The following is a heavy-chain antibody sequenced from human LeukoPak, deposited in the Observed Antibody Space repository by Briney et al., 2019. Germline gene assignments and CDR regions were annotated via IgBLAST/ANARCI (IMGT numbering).Heavy chain of an antibody. D-gene: IGHD2-2*01. CDR3: ARGLRRYCSSTSCPYYFDY. J-gene: IGHJ4*02. Sequence: SETLSLTCAVYGWSFSGYYWSWIRQPPGKGLEWIGEINHSGSTNYNPSLKSRVTISVDTSKNQSSLKLSSVTAADTAVYYCARGLRRYCSSTSCPYYFDYWGQGTLVTVSS. V-gene: IGHV4-34*01. CDR1: GWSFSGYY. CDR2: INHSGST.